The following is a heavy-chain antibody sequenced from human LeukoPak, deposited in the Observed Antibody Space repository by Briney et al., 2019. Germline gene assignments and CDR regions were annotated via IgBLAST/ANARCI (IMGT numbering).Heavy chain of an antibody. D-gene: IGHD3-9*01. CDR1: GFTFSSYW. CDR2: IKQDGSEK. Sequence: GGSLRLSCAASGFTFSSYWMSWVRQAPGKGLEWVANIKQDGSEKYYVDSVKGRFTISRDNAKNSLYLQMNSLRAEDTAVYYCARRNNYDILTGYYTDYYYYYYMDVWGEGTMVTVSS. J-gene: IGHJ6*03. CDR3: ARRNNYDILTGYYTDYYYYYYMDV. V-gene: IGHV3-7*01.